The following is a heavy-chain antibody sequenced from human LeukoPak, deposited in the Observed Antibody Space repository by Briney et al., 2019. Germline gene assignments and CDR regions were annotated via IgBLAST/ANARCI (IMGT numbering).Heavy chain of an antibody. V-gene: IGHV3-66*01. CDR2: IYSGGST. CDR3: AKSGHIVVRGAFDI. CDR1: GFTVSSNY. Sequence: GGSLRLSCAASGFTVSSNYMSWVRQAPGKGLEWVSVIYSGGSTYYADSVKGRFTISRDNSKNTLYLQMNSLRAEDTAVYYCAKSGHIVVRGAFDIWGQGTMVTVSS. D-gene: IGHD2-21*01. J-gene: IGHJ3*02.